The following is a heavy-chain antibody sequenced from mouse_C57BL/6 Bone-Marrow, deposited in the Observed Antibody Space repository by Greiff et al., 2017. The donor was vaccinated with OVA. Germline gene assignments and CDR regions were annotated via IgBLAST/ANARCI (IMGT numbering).Heavy chain of an antibody. J-gene: IGHJ4*01. V-gene: IGHV1-81*01. CDR1: GYTFTSYG. CDR3: ADGYYSSYYAMDY. CDR2: IYPRSGNT. Sequence: QVQLQQSGAELARPGASVKLSFQSSGYTFTSYGISWVKQRTGQGLEWIGEIYPRSGNTYYNEKFKGKATLTADKSSSTAYMELRSLTSEDSAVYFCADGYYSSYYAMDYWGQGTSVTVSS. D-gene: IGHD2-3*01.